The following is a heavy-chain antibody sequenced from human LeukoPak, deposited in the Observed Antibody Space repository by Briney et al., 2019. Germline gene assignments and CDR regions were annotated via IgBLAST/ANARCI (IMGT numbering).Heavy chain of an antibody. CDR1: RFTVKDNF. D-gene: IGHD4/OR15-4a*01. CDR2: LYSGGAT. V-gene: IGHV3-66*01. Sequence: GGSLRLSCAASRFTVKDNFMSWVRQAPGKGLEWVSVLYSGGATYYADSVKGRFTISRDNSKNIVFLQMNDLRTEDTAFYYCTRDSANYHFAYWGQGALVTVSS. CDR3: TRDSANYHFAY. J-gene: IGHJ4*02.